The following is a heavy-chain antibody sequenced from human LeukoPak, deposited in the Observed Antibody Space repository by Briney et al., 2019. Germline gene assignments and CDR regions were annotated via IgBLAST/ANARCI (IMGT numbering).Heavy chain of an antibody. CDR3: ARTPDYYDSYGMDV. CDR2: IYYSGST. V-gene: IGHV4-59*08. CDR1: GGSISSYY. J-gene: IGHJ6*02. Sequence: SETLSLTCTVSGGSISSYYWSWIRQPPGKGLEWIGYIYYSGSTNYNPSLKSQVTISVDTSKNQFSLKLSSVTAADTAVYYCARTPDYYDSYGMDVWGQGTTVTVSS.